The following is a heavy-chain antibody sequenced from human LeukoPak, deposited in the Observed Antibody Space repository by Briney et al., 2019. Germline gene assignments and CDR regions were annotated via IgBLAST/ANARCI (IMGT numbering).Heavy chain of an antibody. J-gene: IGHJ4*02. CDR1: GFTFSSYE. CDR3: ARDKYGAYSDF. V-gene: IGHV3-7*01. Sequence: PGGSLRLSCAASGFTFSSYEMNWVRQAPGKGLEWVANIKHDGSEQYYVDSVKGRFTISRDNGRNLLYLQMNSLRVEDTAVYYCARDKYGAYSDFWGQGTLVTVSS. CDR2: IKHDGSEQ. D-gene: IGHD4-17*01.